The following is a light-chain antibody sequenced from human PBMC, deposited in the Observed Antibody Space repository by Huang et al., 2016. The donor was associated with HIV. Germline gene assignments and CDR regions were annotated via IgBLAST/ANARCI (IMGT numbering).Light chain of an antibody. V-gene: IGKV1-39*01. CDR1: QNITKY. CDR2: GAS. J-gene: IGKJ2*01. CDR3: QQSVKTPRT. Sequence: DTQITQSPSSLSASVGDRVTIPGRASQNITKYLNWYQQQPGKAPKLLIYGASTLQSGVPSSFSGSGSGTDFTLTISSLQPEDSAVYFCQQSVKTPRTFGQGTKLEI.